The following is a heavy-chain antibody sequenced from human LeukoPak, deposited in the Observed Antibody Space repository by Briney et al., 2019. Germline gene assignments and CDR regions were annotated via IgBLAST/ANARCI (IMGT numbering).Heavy chain of an antibody. V-gene: IGHV1-69*05. CDR1: GGIYRITA. CDR3: ATYGGNTAEYFQH. Sequence: SVKVSCKVSGGIYRITAITWVRQAPGQGLEWMGGIIPMSTTANYALKFQGRVTITRDDSTSTAYMEVSSLRSEDTALYYCATYGGNTAEYFQHWGQGTLVTVSS. D-gene: IGHD4-23*01. CDR2: IIPMSTTA. J-gene: IGHJ1*01.